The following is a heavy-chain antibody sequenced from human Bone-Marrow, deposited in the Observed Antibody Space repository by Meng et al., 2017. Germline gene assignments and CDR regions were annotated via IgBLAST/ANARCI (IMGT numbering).Heavy chain of an antibody. D-gene: IGHD3-10*01. J-gene: IGHJ4*02. V-gene: IGHV3-9*03. CDR1: GFTFDDYA. CDR2: ISWNSGSI. CDR3: AKAPYGSGSYAYFDY. Sequence: LTGAASGFTFDDYAMHWVRQAPGKGLEWVSGISWNSGSIGYADSVKGRFTISRDNAKNSLYLQMNSLRAEDMALYYCAKAPYGSGSYAYFDYWGQGTLVTVSS.